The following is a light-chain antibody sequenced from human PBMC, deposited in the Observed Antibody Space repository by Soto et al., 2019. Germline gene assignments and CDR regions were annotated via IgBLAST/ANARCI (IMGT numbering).Light chain of an antibody. CDR2: DAS. J-gene: IGKJ5*01. CDR1: QSISSW. V-gene: IGKV1-5*01. CDR3: QQANSFPIT. Sequence: DIQMTQSPSTLSASVGDRVTITCRASQSISSWLAWYQQKPGKAPKLLIYDASTLESGVPSRFSGSGSGTEFTLTISSLQPEDFAPYYCQQANSFPITFGQVTRLAIK.